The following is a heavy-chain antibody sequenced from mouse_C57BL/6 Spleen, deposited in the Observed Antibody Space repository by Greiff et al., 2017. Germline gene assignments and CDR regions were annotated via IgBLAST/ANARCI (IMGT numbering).Heavy chain of an antibody. CDR2: IYPGSGNT. J-gene: IGHJ4*01. CDR1: GYTFTDYY. V-gene: IGHV1-76*01. D-gene: IGHD1-1*01. CDR3: ARSTTVVVRGYAMDY. Sequence: QVQLQQSGAELVRPGASVKLSCKASGYTFTDYYINWVKQRPGQGLEWIARIYPGSGNTYYNEKFKGKATLTAEKSSSTAYMQLSSLTSEDSAVYFCARSTTVVVRGYAMDYWGQGTSVTVSS.